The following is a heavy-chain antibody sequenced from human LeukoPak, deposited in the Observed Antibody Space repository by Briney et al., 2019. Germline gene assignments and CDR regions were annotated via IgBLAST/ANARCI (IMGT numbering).Heavy chain of an antibody. CDR2: IIPIFGTA. CDR3: ARAYYYDSSGYSDAFDI. CDR1: GGTFSSYA. D-gene: IGHD3-22*01. V-gene: IGHV1-69*13. Sequence: SVKVSCKASGGTFSSYAISWVRQAPGQGLEWMGGIIPIFGTANYAQKFQGRVTITADESTSTAYMELSSLRSEDTAVYYCARAYYYDSSGYSDAFDIWGQGTMVTVSS. J-gene: IGHJ3*02.